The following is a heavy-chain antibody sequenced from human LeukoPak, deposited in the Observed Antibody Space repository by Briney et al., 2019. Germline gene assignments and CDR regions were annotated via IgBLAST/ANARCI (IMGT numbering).Heavy chain of an antibody. J-gene: IGHJ4*02. CDR2: IYHSGST. CDR1: GYSISSGYY. Sequence: SETLSLTXTVSGYSISSGYYWGWIRQPPGKGLEWIGSIYHSGSTYYNPSLKSRVTISVDTSKNQFSLKLSSVTAADTAVYYCARDTMVRGVNYWGQGTLVTVSS. CDR3: ARDTMVRGVNY. V-gene: IGHV4-38-2*02. D-gene: IGHD3-10*01.